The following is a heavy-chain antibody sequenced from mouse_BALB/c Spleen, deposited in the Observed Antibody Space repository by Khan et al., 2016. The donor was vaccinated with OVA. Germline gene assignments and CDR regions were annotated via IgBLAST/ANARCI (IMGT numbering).Heavy chain of an antibody. V-gene: IGHV1-4*01. CDR3: ARVGSDDANYGAWFAY. CDR1: CYTFTSYT. D-gene: IGHD2-1*01. CDR2: INPSNGYT. Sequence: QVQLQQSGAELARPGASVKMSCKASCYTFTSYTMHWVKQRPGQGLEWIGYINPSNGYTNYNQKFRDKATLTADKSSSTAYLQLSSLTSEDSAVYYCARVGSDDANYGAWFAYWGQGTLVTVSA. J-gene: IGHJ3*01.